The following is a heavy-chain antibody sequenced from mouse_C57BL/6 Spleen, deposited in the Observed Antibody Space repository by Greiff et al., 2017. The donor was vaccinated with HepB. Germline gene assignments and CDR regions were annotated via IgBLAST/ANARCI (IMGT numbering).Heavy chain of an antibody. J-gene: IGHJ3*01. CDR2: ISYDGSN. D-gene: IGHD2-5*01. CDR3: ARESNYMAWFAY. V-gene: IGHV3-6*01. CDR1: GYSITSGYY. Sequence: VQLQQSGPGLVKPSQSLSLTCSVTGYSITSGYYWNWIRQFPGNKLEWMGYISYDGSNNYNPSLKNRISIPRDTSKNQFFLKLNSVTTEDTATYYCARESNYMAWFAYWGQGTLVTVSA.